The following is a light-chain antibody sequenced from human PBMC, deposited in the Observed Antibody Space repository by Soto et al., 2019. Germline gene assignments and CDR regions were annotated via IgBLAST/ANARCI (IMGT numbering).Light chain of an antibody. CDR3: YSYTTSSTYV. CDR2: DVS. J-gene: IGLJ1*01. CDR1: SSDVGGYNY. Sequence: SVLTQPASVSGSPGQSITISCSGTSSDVGGYNYVSWYQKHPGKAPKVMIYDVSNRPSGVSNRFSGSKSGNTASLTFSGLQAEDEAVYYCYSYTTSSTYVFGTGTKVTVL. V-gene: IGLV2-14*01.